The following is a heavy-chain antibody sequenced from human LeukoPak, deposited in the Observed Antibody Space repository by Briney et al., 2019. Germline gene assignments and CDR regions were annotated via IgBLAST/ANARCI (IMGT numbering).Heavy chain of an antibody. D-gene: IGHD3-3*01. CDR1: GFTFSSYA. J-gene: IGHJ3*02. Sequence: GGSLRLSCAASGFTFSSYAMSWVRQAPGKGLEWVSAISGSGGSTYYADSVKGRFTISRDNSKNTLYLQMNSLRAEDTAVYYCAKDAERFLEWLSRWGAFDIWGQGTMVTVSS. CDR2: ISGSGGST. V-gene: IGHV3-23*01. CDR3: AKDAERFLEWLSRWGAFDI.